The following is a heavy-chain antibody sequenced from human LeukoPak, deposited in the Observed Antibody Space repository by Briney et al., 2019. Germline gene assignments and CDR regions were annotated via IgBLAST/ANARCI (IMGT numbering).Heavy chain of an antibody. V-gene: IGHV4-4*07. D-gene: IGHD3-3*01. J-gene: IGHJ3*02. Sequence: SETLSLTCTVSGGSISSYYWSWIRQPAGKGLEWIGRIYTSGSTNYNPSLKSRVTMSVDTSKNQFSLKLSSMTAADTAVYYCASLGEWLLPSDAFDIWGQGTMVTVSS. CDR1: GGSISSYY. CDR2: IYTSGST. CDR3: ASLGEWLLPSDAFDI.